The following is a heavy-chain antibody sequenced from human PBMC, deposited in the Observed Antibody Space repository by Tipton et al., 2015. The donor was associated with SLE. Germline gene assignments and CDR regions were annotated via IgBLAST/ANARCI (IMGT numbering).Heavy chain of an antibody. V-gene: IGHV4-59*01. CDR3: ARGEASGYFQH. CDR2: IYYSGST. CDR1: GGSFSGYY. D-gene: IGHD3-10*01. J-gene: IGHJ1*01. Sequence: TLSLTCAVYGGSFSGYYWSWIRQPPGKGLEWIGYIYYSGSTNYDPSLKSRVTISVDTSKNQFSLKLSSVTAADTAVYYCARGEASGYFQHWGQGTLVTVSS.